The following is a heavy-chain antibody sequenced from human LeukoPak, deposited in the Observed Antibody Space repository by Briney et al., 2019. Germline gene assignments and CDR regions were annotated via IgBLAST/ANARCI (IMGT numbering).Heavy chain of an antibody. CDR1: GFTFSSYS. J-gene: IGHJ5*02. CDR3: ASWNFGNWFDP. CDR2: ISSSSSTM. D-gene: IGHD3-10*01. V-gene: IGHV3-48*01. Sequence: GSLRLSCEASGFTFSSYSMNWVRQTPGKGLEWVSYISSSSSTMYYADSVKSRFTISRDNAKNSLYLQMNSLRAEDTAVYYCASWNFGNWFDPWGQGTLVTVSS.